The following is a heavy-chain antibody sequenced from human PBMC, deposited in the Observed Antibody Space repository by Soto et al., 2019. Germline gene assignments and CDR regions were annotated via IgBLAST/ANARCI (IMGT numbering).Heavy chain of an antibody. D-gene: IGHD1-26*01. CDR3: ARDTQTTWYSGSWGDGFAI. J-gene: IGHJ3*02. CDR2: ISAHNGNT. CDR1: GYTFISYG. V-gene: IGHV1-18*01. Sequence: QVQLVQSGAEVKKAGASVKVSCKASGYTFISYGISWVRQAPGQGLERMGWISAHNGNTNNAQKGEGRITMTTNPSTTSSYMGPRRLRTDDTSVYYCARDTQTTWYSGSWGDGFAIWGQGTRVNVSS.